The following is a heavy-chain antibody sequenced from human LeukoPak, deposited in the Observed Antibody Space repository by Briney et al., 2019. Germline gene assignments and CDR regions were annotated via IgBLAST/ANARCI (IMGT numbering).Heavy chain of an antibody. Sequence: PSETLSLTCAVYGGSFSGYYWSWIRQPPGKGLEWIGEINHSGSTNCNPSLKSRVTISVDTSKNQFSLKLSSVTAADTAVYYCARDNRYSGNPDLDYWGQGTLVTVSS. CDR1: GGSFSGYY. D-gene: IGHD4-23*01. CDR2: INHSGST. CDR3: ARDNRYSGNPDLDY. J-gene: IGHJ4*02. V-gene: IGHV4-34*01.